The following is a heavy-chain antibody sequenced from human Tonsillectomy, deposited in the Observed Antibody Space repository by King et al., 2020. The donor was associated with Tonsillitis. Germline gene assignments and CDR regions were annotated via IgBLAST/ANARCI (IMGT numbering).Heavy chain of an antibody. Sequence: VQLVESGGGLIQPGGSLRLSCAASGFTFSSYAMSWVRQAPGTGLEWVSAISDRGGSTYYSDSVKGRFTISRDNSKNKLYLQMNSLRAEDTAVYYCANVMLWFGESREFDYWGQGTLVTVSS. D-gene: IGHD3-10*01. CDR3: ANVMLWFGESREFDY. J-gene: IGHJ4*02. CDR1: GFTFSSYA. CDR2: ISDRGGST. V-gene: IGHV3-23*04.